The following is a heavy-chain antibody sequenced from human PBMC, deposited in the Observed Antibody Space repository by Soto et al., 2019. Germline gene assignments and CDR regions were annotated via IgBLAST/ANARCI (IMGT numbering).Heavy chain of an antibody. J-gene: IGHJ3*02. Sequence: NPWETLSLTCTFSVASIFSSYWSWIRQAPGKGLEWIGYVHYSGSTNYNPSLKSRVTISVDTSKNQFSLNLSSVTAADAAVYYCARGYYDSRGKYNTFDIWGQGTMVTVSS. CDR3: ARGYYDSRGKYNTFDI. CDR2: VHYSGST. D-gene: IGHD3-22*01. CDR1: VASIFSSY. V-gene: IGHV4-59*01.